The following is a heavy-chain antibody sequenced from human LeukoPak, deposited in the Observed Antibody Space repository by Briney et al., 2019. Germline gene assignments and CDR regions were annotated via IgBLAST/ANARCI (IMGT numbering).Heavy chain of an antibody. CDR3: ARCKSSGWYCFDY. D-gene: IGHD6-19*01. Sequence: SETLSLTCLVSGDSVSRTSYYYWSWIRQPPGKGLEWIGNIYSSGSANYNPSLKSRVTMSVDTSNHQFSLKLSSVTAADSAVYHCARCKSSGWYCFDYWGQGTLVTVSS. V-gene: IGHV4-61*01. CDR1: GDSVSRTSYYY. CDR2: IYSSGSA. J-gene: IGHJ4*02.